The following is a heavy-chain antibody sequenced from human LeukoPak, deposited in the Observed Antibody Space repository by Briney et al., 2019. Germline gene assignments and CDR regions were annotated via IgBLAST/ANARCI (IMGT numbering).Heavy chain of an antibody. D-gene: IGHD6-19*01. V-gene: IGHV2-5*02. Sequence: SGPTLVNPTQTLTLTCTFSGFSLSTSGVGVGWIRQPPGKALEWLALIYWDDDKRYSPSLRSRLTITKDTSKNQVVLTMTNMDPVDTATYYCAHRRRSIAVAGPFDYWGQGTLVTVSS. CDR2: IYWDDDK. J-gene: IGHJ4*02. CDR1: GFSLSTSGVG. CDR3: AHRRRSIAVAGPFDY.